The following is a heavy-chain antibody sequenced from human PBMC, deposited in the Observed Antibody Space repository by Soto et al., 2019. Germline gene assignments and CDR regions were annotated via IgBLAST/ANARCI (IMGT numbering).Heavy chain of an antibody. V-gene: IGHV3-23*01. CDR1: GFTFTNYA. CDR2: VSGDGGST. CDR3: AKDMLGTYSDFFDS. D-gene: IGHD1-26*01. Sequence: EVQLLESGGGLVQPGGSLRLSCAASGFTFTNYAMSWVRQAPGKGLGWVSSVSGDGGSTYYADSVKGRFTISRDNSKNTLFLQMSSLRAEDTAIYYCAKDMLGTYSDFFDSWGQGTLVTVSS. J-gene: IGHJ4*02.